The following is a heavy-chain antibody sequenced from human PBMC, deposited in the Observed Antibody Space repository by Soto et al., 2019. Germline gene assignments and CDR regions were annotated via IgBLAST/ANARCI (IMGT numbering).Heavy chain of an antibody. CDR1: GFIFSSYA. CDR2: ISSDGSNR. V-gene: IGHV3-30-3*01. J-gene: IGHJ4*02. CDR3: AKAPWNLAHTHYFDF. Sequence: QVQLVESGGGVGQPGRSLRLSCAASGFIFSSYAMHWVRQAPGKGLEWVAVISSDGSNRYYADSVGGRFTISRDNSENTVYLHMSSLTGDDTAVFYCAKAPWNLAHTHYFDFWGQGTLVTVSS. D-gene: IGHD1-1*01.